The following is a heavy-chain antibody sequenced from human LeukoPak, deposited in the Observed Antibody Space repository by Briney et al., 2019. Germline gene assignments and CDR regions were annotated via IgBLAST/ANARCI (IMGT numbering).Heavy chain of an antibody. V-gene: IGHV4-30-4*08. CDR2: IYYSGST. CDR1: GGSISSGDYH. CDR3: ARALPGIAAAGRDHLDY. Sequence: PSETLSLTCTVSGGSISSGDYHWSWIRQPPGKGLEWIGYIYYSGSTYYNPSLKSRVTISVDTSKNQFSLKLSSVTAADTAVYYCARALPGIAAAGRDHLDYWGQGTLVTVSS. D-gene: IGHD6-13*01. J-gene: IGHJ4*02.